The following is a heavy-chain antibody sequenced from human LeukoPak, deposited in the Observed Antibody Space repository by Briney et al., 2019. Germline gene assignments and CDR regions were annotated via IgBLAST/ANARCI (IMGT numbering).Heavy chain of an antibody. CDR2: IYTSGST. D-gene: IGHD6-13*01. CDR1: GGSISSGSYY. CDR3: ASPPAGYSSSWYGN. J-gene: IGHJ4*02. V-gene: IGHV4-61*02. Sequence: SETLSLTCTVSGGSISSGSYYRSWIRQPAGKGLEWIGRIYTSGSTNYNPSLKSRVTISVDTSKNQFSLKLSSVTAADTAVYYCASPPAGYSSSWYGNWGQGTLVTVSS.